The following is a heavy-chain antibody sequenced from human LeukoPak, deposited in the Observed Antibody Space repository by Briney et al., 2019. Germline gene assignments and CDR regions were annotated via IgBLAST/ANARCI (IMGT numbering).Heavy chain of an antibody. CDR2: MNPNSGNT. CDR3: ARWKSSSGYYGYYYYMDV. J-gene: IGHJ6*03. CDR1: GYTFTSYD. V-gene: IGHV1-8*03. D-gene: IGHD3-22*01. Sequence: GSVTVSCKASGYTFTSYDMNWVRQAPGQGLEWMGWMNPNSGNTGYAQKFQGRVTITRNTSISTAYMELSSLRSEDTAVYYCARWKSSSGYYGYYYYMDVWGKGTTVTVSS.